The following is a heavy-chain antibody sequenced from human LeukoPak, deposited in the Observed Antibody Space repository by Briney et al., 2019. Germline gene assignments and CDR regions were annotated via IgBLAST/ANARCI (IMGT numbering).Heavy chain of an antibody. J-gene: IGHJ4*02. CDR2: ISGSGGST. V-gene: IGHV3-23*01. D-gene: IGHD6-6*01. Sequence: PGGSLRLSCAASGFTFSSYAMSWVRQAPGKGLEWVSAISGSGGSTYYADSVKGRFTTSRDNSKNTLYLQMNSLRAEDTAVYYCAKVAAGASIAASGDYWGQGTLVTVSS. CDR1: GFTFSSYA. CDR3: AKVAAGASIAASGDY.